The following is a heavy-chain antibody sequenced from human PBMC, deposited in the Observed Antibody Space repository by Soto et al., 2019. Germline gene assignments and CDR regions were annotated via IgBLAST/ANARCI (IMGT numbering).Heavy chain of an antibody. CDR3: AREAGYCSRTSCYRHASDP. D-gene: IGHD2-2*01. J-gene: IGHJ3*01. CDR1: GFTLSSHW. Sequence: EVQLVESGGDLVQPGGSLRLSCAASGFTLSSHWMHWVRQVPGRGLVWVARVNLDGGTTIYADAVKGRFCISRDNAKNTLFLQMDALTTDDTSTYYCAREAGYCSRTSCYRHASDPWGQGTMVTVSP. V-gene: IGHV3-74*01. CDR2: VNLDGGTT.